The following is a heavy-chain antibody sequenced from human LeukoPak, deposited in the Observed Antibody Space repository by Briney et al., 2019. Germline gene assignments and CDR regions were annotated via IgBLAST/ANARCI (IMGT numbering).Heavy chain of an antibody. V-gene: IGHV1-18*01. D-gene: IGHD2-2*01. CDR3: ARYGGYCSSTSCYALFDY. J-gene: IGHJ4*02. CDR1: GYTFTSYG. Sequence: ASVKVSCKASGYTFTSYGISWVRQAPGQGLEWMGWISAYNGNTNYAQKLQGRVTMTTDTSTSTAYMELRRLRSDDTAVYYCARYGGYCSSTSCYALFDYWGQGTLVTVSS. CDR2: ISAYNGNT.